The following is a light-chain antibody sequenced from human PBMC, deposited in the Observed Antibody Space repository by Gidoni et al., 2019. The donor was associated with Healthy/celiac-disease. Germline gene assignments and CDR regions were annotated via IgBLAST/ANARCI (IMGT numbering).Light chain of an antibody. CDR2: AAS. CDR1: QGISSY. V-gene: IGKV1-9*01. CDR3: QQLNSYLLWT. J-gene: IGKJ1*01. Sequence: DIPLTQSPSFLSASVGDRVTITCRASQGISSYLAWYQQKPGKAPKLLIYAASTLQSGVPSRCSGSGSGTEFTLTISSLQPEDFATYYCQQLNSYLLWTFGQGTKVEIK.